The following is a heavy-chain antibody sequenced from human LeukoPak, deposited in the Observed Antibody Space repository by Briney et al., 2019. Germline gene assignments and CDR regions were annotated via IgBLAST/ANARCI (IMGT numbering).Heavy chain of an antibody. CDR3: TKDRVWNSFDS. CDR2: INTDGSST. J-gene: IGHJ4*02. Sequence: GGSLRLSCVASGFTFRSYWMSWVRQAPGKGLVWVSRINTDGSSTTYANSVKGRFTISRDNAKNTLYLQMNSLKNEDTAVYYCTKDRVWNSFDSWGQGTLVTVSS. V-gene: IGHV3-74*01. D-gene: IGHD1-1*01. CDR1: GFTFRSYW.